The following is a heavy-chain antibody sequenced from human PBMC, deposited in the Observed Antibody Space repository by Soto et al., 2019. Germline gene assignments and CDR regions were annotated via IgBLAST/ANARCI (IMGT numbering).Heavy chain of an antibody. CDR3: ARGRTVTTRFDY. CDR1: GGSFSGYY. J-gene: IGHJ4*02. V-gene: IGHV4-34*01. D-gene: IGHD4-17*01. CDR2: INHGGST. Sequence: LSETLSLTCAVYGGSFSGYYWSWIRQPPGKGLEWIGEINHGGSTNYNPSLKSRVTISVDTSKNQFSLKLSSVTAADTAVYYCARGRTVTTRFDYWGQGTLVTVSS.